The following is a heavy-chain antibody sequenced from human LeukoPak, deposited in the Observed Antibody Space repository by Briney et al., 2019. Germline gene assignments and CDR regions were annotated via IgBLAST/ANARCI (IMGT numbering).Heavy chain of an antibody. J-gene: IGHJ4*02. Sequence: GGALRLSCAASGCTFSSYWMSWVGQAQGKGVEGVAHITQDGSENYYVASLKGRFTISRDNAKNSLYLQMNSLRAEDTAVYYCARDAESASGVFDYWGQGTLVTVSS. D-gene: IGHD3-10*01. V-gene: IGHV3-7*03. CDR1: GCTFSSYW. CDR3: ARDAESASGVFDY. CDR2: ITQDGSEN.